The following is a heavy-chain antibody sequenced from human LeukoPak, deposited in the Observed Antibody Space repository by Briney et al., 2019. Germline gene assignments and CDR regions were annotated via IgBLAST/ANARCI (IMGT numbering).Heavy chain of an antibody. D-gene: IGHD2-2*01. CDR1: GYTFTGYF. V-gene: IGHV1-69*06. J-gene: IGHJ6*03. Sequence: SVKVSCKASGYTFTGYFIHWVRQAPGQGLEWMGGIIPIFGTANYAQKFQGRVTITADKSTSTAYMELSSLRSEDTAVYYCARSRIYCSSTSCLAHYYYMDVWGKGTTVTVSS. CDR2: IIPIFGTA. CDR3: ARSRIYCSSTSCLAHYYYMDV.